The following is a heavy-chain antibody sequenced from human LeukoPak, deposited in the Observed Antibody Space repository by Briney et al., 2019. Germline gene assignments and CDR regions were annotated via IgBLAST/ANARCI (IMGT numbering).Heavy chain of an antibody. CDR3: ARDEYYDSSGYTS. CDR2: ISSSSSTI. D-gene: IGHD3-22*01. J-gene: IGHJ4*02. CDR1: RFTFSSYS. V-gene: IGHV3-48*01. Sequence: PGGSLRLSCTASRFTFSSYSMTWVRQAPGKGLEWLSYISSSSSTIYYAGSVKGRFTISRDNAKNSLYLQMNSLRAEDTAVYYCARDEYYDSSGYTSWGQGTLVTVSS.